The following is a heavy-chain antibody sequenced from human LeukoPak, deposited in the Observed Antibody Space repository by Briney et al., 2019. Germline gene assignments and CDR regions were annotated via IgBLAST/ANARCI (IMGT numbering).Heavy chain of an antibody. Sequence: RTGGPLRLSCAASGFTFSSYAMHWVRQAPGKGLEGVAVISYDGSNKYYADSVKGRLTISRDNSKNTLYLQMNSLRAEDTAVYYCAGQYSSSSKALDAFDIWGQGTMVTVSS. V-gene: IGHV3-30-3*01. D-gene: IGHD6-6*01. CDR2: ISYDGSNK. CDR1: GFTFSSYA. CDR3: AGQYSSSSKALDAFDI. J-gene: IGHJ3*02.